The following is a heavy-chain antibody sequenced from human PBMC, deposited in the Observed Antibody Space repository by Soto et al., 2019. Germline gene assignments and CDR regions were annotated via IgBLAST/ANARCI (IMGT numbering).Heavy chain of an antibody. D-gene: IGHD1-26*01. CDR1: GFTFSNYG. CDR2: LSNNGSNK. CDR3: AKDGAYTGTYHLDY. V-gene: IGHV3-30*18. Sequence: QVQLVDSGGGVVQPGMSLSLSCAASGFTFSNYGMHWVRQAPGKGLEWVTHLSNNGSNKFYADSVKGRFIISRDNSKNTLYLPMTSLIPEDTAVYYCAKDGAYTGTYHLDYWGQGTLVTVSS. J-gene: IGHJ4*02.